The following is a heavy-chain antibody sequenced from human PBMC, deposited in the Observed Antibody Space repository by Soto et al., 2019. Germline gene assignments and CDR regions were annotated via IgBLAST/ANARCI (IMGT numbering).Heavy chain of an antibody. Sequence: QVQLVQSGAEVKKPGASVKVSCKASGYTFTSYAMHWVRQAPGQRLEWMGWINAGNGNTKYSQKFQGSVTITRDTSASTAYMELSSLRSEDTAVYYCARGGSSGWYVYWGQGTLVTVSS. J-gene: IGHJ4*02. CDR3: ARGGSSGWYVY. V-gene: IGHV1-3*01. D-gene: IGHD6-19*01. CDR2: INAGNGNT. CDR1: GYTFTSYA.